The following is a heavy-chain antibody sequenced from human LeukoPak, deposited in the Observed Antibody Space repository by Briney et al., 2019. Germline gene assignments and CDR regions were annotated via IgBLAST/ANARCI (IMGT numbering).Heavy chain of an antibody. CDR2: IYYDGSS. D-gene: IGHD3-9*01. J-gene: IGHJ4*02. V-gene: IGHV4-59*01. CDR1: GDSFSNYY. Sequence: SETLSLTCSVSGDSFSNYYWSWIRQPPGKGLEWIGYIYYDGSSNSNPSLKSRVIISIDTSRDQFSLRLSSVTAADTAVYYCARGLGVDYWGQGVQVTVSS. CDR3: ARGLGVDY.